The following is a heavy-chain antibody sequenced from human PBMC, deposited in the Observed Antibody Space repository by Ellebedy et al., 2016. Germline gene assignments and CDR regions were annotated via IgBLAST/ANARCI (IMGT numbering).Heavy chain of an antibody. CDR2: INHSGST. J-gene: IGHJ4*02. D-gene: IGHD4-11*01. CDR1: GGSFSGYY. CDR3: ARGLQARIDY. Sequence: GSLRLXXAVYGGSFSGYYWSWIRQPPGKGLEWIGEINHSGSTNYNPSLKSRVTISVDTSKNQFSLKLSSVTAADTAVYYCARGLQARIDYWGQGTLVTVSS. V-gene: IGHV4-34*01.